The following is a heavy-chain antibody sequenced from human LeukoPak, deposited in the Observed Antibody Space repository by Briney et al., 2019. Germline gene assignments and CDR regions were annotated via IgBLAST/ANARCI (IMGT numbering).Heavy chain of an antibody. D-gene: IGHD3-10*01. CDR3: AKDLHYYGPGSSPQY. Sequence: GGSLRLTCEASGFTFSNYAMHWVRRAPGKGLEWVALISYDGSTKHYADSVKGRFTISRDNSKNTLSLQINSLRSEDTAVYYCAKDLHYYGPGSSPQYWGQGTLVTVSS. CDR2: ISYDGSTK. J-gene: IGHJ4*02. CDR1: GFTFSNYA. V-gene: IGHV3-30*18.